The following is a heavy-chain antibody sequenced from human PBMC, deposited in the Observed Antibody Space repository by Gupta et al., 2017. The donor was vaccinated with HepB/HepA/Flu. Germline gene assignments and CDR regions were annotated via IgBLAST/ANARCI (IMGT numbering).Heavy chain of an antibody. Sequence: QVLLVESGGGVVPAGRSLRRACAASGFTLSGFGMHWVRQAPGKGLEWVALIWNDGTNKYYSDSVKGRFTISRDSSKNTVDLQMNSLRAEDTAVYYCARDDGGTWPYFDAWGQGALVTVS. J-gene: IGHJ4*02. V-gene: IGHV3-33*01. CDR3: ARDDGGTWPYFDA. CDR1: GFTLSGFG. CDR2: IWNDGTNK. D-gene: IGHD1-1*01.